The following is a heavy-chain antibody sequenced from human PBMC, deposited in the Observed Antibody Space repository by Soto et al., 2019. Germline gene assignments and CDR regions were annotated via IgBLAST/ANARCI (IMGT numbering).Heavy chain of an antibody. CDR1: GFTFSSYW. CDR2: IKQDGSEK. D-gene: IGHD2-2*01. J-gene: IGHJ4*02. Sequence: GGSLRLSCAASGFTFSSYWMSWVRQAPGKGLEWVANIKQDGSEKYYVDSVKGRFTISRDNAKNSLYLQMNSLRAEDTAVYYCARGRYCISTSCYLDYCGQGTLVTVSS. CDR3: ARGRYCISTSCYLDY. V-gene: IGHV3-7*01.